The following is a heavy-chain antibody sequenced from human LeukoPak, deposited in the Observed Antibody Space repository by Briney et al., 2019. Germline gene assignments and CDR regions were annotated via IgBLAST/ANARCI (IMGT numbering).Heavy chain of an antibody. CDR3: ARERHDSGGYNWFDP. CDR2: VNSDGSTK. Sequence: GGSLRLSCAASGFTFSTYCMHWVRQAPGKGLVWVSRVNSDGSTKSYADCVKGRFTISRDNAKNTLYLQMNSLRAEDTAVYYCARERHDSGGYNWFDPWGEGTLVTVSS. CDR1: GFTFSTYC. D-gene: IGHD3-22*01. J-gene: IGHJ5*02. V-gene: IGHV3-74*01.